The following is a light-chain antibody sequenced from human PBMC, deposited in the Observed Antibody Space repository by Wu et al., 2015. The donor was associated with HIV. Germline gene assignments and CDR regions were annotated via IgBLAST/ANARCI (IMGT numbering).Light chain of an antibody. CDR1: ETIGSD. CDR3: QQYGISPWT. J-gene: IGKJ1*01. V-gene: IGKV1-39*01. CDR2: AAS. Sequence: DIQMTQSPSSLPASVGDRVTITCRASETIGSDLNWYQQKTGKGPKLLIYAASSLQSGVPSRFSGSGSGTDFTLTISRVEPEDFAVYYCQQYGISPWTFGQGTKVEIK.